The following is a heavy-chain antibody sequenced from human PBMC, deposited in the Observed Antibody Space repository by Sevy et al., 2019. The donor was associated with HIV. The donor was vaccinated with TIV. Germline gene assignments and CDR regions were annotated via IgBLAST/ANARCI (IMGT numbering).Heavy chain of an antibody. CDR3: ARWRGTRVTMMVVVTTGYFDY. CDR1: GGSFNNYD. D-gene: IGHD3-22*01. Sequence: SETLSLTCGIYGGSFNNYDWGWIRQPPGKGLEWIGEVTHSGSTNYNPSLKSRLTMSLETSKNQFSLKLTSVTAADTAVYYCARWRGTRVTMMVVVTTGYFDYWGQGTLVTVSS. CDR2: VTHSGST. J-gene: IGHJ4*02. V-gene: IGHV4-34*01.